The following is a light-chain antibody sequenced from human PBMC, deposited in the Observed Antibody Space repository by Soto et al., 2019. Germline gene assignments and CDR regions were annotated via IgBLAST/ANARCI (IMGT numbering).Light chain of an antibody. CDR1: QSVSSNY. Sequence: EIVLTQSPGTLSLSPGERATLSCMASQSVSSNYLAWYQQRPGQAPRLLIYDASSRATGVPDRFSGSGSGTDFTLTISRLEPEDFAVYYCQQYGGSPITFGLGTLLETK. CDR2: DAS. V-gene: IGKV3-20*01. J-gene: IGKJ5*01. CDR3: QQYGGSPIT.